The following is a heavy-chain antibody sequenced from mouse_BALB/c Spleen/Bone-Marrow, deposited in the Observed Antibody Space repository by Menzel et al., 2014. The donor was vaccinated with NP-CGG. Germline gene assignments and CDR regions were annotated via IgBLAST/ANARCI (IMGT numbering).Heavy chain of an antibody. J-gene: IGHJ2*01. CDR1: GYTFTTYW. Sequence: VQLQQSGAELAKPGASVKMSCKASGYTFTTYWMHWVKQRPGQGLEWIGYINPSTGYTEYNQKFKDKATLTADKSSSTAYMQLISLTFEDSAVYYCARDLDYWGQGTPLTVSS. CDR2: INPSTGYT. CDR3: ARDLDY. V-gene: IGHV1-7*01.